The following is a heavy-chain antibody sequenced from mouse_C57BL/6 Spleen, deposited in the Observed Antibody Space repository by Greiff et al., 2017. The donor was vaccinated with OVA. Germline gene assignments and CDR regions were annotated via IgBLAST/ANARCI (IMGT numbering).Heavy chain of an antibody. CDR3: ARDWDRAY. CDR2: INPYNGGT. J-gene: IGHJ3*01. CDR1: GYTFTDYY. D-gene: IGHD4-1*01. Sequence: VQLKESGPVLVKPGASVKMSCKASGYTFTDYYMNWVKQSHGKSLEWIGVINPYNGGTSYNQKFKGKATLTVDKSSSTAYMELNSLTSEDSAVYYCARDWDRAYWGQGTLVTVSA. V-gene: IGHV1-19*01.